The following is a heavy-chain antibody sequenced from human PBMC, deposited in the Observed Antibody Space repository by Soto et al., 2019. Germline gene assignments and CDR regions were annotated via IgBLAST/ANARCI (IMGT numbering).Heavy chain of an antibody. Sequence: GGSLRLSCAASGFTFSTYAMTWVRQAPGKGLEWVSTISTSGGSTHYADSVKGRFTISRDNSKNTLYLQMNSLRVEDTALYYYAKEYDSSGYYPDYWGQGTLVTVSS. D-gene: IGHD3-22*01. CDR3: AKEYDSSGYYPDY. J-gene: IGHJ4*02. CDR2: ISTSGGST. CDR1: GFTFSTYA. V-gene: IGHV3-23*01.